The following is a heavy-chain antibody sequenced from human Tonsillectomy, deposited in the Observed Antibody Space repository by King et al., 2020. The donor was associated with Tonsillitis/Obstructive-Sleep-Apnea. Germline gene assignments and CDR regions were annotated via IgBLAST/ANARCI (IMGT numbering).Heavy chain of an antibody. J-gene: IGHJ5*02. CDR1: GGTFSSYA. V-gene: IGHV1-69*09. D-gene: IGHD2-8*02. Sequence: QLVQSGAEVKKTGSSVKVSCKASGGTFSSYAISWVRQAPGQGLEWMGRVIPTLGVGKYAQNFQGRVTISADKYTTTAYMELSSLRSEGTAVYFCAREGTGRGSGGYTWFDAGGQGTSVT. CDR3: AREGTGRGSGGYTWFDA. CDR2: VIPTLGVG.